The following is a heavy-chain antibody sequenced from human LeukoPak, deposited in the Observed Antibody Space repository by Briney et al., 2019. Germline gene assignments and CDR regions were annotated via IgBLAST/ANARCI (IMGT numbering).Heavy chain of an antibody. CDR1: GFTFSDYY. D-gene: IGHD4-11*01. V-gene: IGHV3-11*01. CDR2: ISSSGSTI. CDR3: ARDLGSNYGYFDY. Sequence: GGSLRLSCAASGFTFSDYYMSWIRQAPGKGLEWVSYISSSGSTIYYADSVRGRFTISRDNAKNSLYLQMNSLRAEGTAVYYCARDLGSNYGYFDYWGQGTLVTVSS. J-gene: IGHJ4*02.